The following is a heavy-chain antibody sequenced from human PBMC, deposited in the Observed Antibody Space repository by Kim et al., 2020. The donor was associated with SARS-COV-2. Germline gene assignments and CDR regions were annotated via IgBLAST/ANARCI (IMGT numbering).Heavy chain of an antibody. J-gene: IGHJ4*02. CDR3: ARGKSEISMIVVVMTGVSYYFDF. CDR2: INHSGST. CDR1: GGSFGDYS. Sequence: SETLSLTCSVDGGSFGDYSWTWIRQPPGKGLEWIGEINHSGSTKYNPSLKSLVTISLDTSKNQFSLRLKSVTAADTAVYYCARGKSEISMIVVVMTGVSYYFDFWGQGNLVTVSS. D-gene: IGHD3-22*01. V-gene: IGHV4-34*01.